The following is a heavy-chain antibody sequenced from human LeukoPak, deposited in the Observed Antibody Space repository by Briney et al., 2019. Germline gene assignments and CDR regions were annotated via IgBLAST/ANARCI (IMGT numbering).Heavy chain of an antibody. CDR2: ISAYNGNT. CDR1: GYTFTSYG. Sequence: ASVKVSCKASGYTFTSYGISWVREAPGQGLECMGWISAYNGNTNDAPKLQGSVTMTTDTSTSTAYMELRSLISDDTAVYYWARDSGCSSTSCPKDYYYYYNMDVWGKGTTVTVSS. CDR3: ARDSGCSSTSCPKDYYYYYNMDV. D-gene: IGHD2-2*01. V-gene: IGHV1-18*01. J-gene: IGHJ6*03.